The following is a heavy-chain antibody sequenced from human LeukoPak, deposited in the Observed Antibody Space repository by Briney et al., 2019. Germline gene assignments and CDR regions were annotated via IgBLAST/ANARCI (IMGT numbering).Heavy chain of an antibody. Sequence: GGSLRLSCAASGFTLSSYAMSWVRQAPGKGLEWVSAISGSGGSTYYADSVKGRFTISRDNSKNTLYLQMNSLRAEDTAVYYCAKGFRQWRAHDAFDIWGQGTMVTVSS. J-gene: IGHJ3*02. CDR3: AKGFRQWRAHDAFDI. CDR2: ISGSGGST. CDR1: GFTLSSYA. V-gene: IGHV3-23*01. D-gene: IGHD6-19*01.